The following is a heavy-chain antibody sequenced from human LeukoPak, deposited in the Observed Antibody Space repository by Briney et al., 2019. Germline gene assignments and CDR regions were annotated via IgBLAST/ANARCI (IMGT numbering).Heavy chain of an antibody. CDR2: INHSGST. CDR3: ATGLRYFDWS. D-gene: IGHD3-9*01. CDR1: GGSISSYY. Sequence: SETLSLTCTVSGGSISSYYWSWIRQPPGKGLEWIGEINHSGSTNYNPPLKSRVTISVDTSKNQFSLRLSSVTAADTAVYYCATGLRYFDWSWGQGTLVTVSS. J-gene: IGHJ5*02. V-gene: IGHV4-34*01.